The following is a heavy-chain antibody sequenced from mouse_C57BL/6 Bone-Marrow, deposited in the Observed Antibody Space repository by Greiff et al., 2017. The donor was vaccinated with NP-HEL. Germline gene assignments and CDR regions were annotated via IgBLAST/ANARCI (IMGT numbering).Heavy chain of an antibody. CDR2: IYPRSGNT. CDR1: GYTFTSYG. D-gene: IGHD2-4*01. Sequence: QVQLKESGAELARPGASVKLSCKASGYTFTSYGISWVKQRTGQGLEWIGEIYPRSGNTYYNEKFKGKATLTADKSSSTAYMELRSLTSEDSAVYFCAREGDYVNFDYWGQGTTLTVSS. CDR3: AREGDYVNFDY. J-gene: IGHJ2*01. V-gene: IGHV1-81*01.